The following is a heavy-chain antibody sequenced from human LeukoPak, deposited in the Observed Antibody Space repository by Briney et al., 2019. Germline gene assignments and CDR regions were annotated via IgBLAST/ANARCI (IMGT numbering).Heavy chain of an antibody. D-gene: IGHD6-6*01. CDR1: GFTFSSYG. V-gene: IGHV3-30*02. CDR2: IRYDGSNK. Sequence: GGSLRLSCAASGFTFSSYGMHWVRQAPGKGLEWVAFIRYDGSNKYYADSVKGRFTISRDNSTNTLYLQMNSLRAEDTAVHYCATLRSSSSWSWDYWGQGTLVTVSS. J-gene: IGHJ4*02. CDR3: ATLRSSSSWSWDY.